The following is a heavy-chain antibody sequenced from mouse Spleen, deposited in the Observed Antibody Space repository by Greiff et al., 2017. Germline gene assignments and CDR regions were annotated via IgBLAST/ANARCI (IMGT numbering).Heavy chain of an antibody. CDR3: TRRMNPYAMDY. Sequence: QVQLQQPGAELVKPGASVKLSCKASGYTFTSYWMQWVKQRPGQGLEWIGEIDPSDSYTNYNQKFKGKATLTVDTSSSTAYMQLSSLTSEDSAVSYCTRRMNPYAMDYWGQGTSVTVSS. J-gene: IGHJ4*01. D-gene: IGHD2-10*02. CDR2: IDPSDSYT. V-gene: IGHV1-50*01. CDR1: GYTFTSYW.